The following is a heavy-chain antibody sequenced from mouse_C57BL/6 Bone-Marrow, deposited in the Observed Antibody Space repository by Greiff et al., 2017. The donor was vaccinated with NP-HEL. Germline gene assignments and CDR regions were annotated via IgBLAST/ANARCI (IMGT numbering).Heavy chain of an antibody. CDR2: INPNNGGT. J-gene: IGHJ1*03. CDR3: ARAGWYFDV. V-gene: IGHV1-26*01. Sequence: VQLKQSGPELVKPGASVKISCKASGYTFTDYYMNWVKQSHGKSLEWIGDINPNNGGTSYNQKFKGKATLTVDKSSSTAYMELRSLTSEDSAVYYCARAGWYFDVWGTGTTVTVSS. CDR1: GYTFTDYY.